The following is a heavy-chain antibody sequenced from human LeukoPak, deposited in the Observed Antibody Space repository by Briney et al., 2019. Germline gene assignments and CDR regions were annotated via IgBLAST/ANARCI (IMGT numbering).Heavy chain of an antibody. CDR1: GFTFTTSW. Sequence: GGSPRLSCAASGFTFTTSWMHWFCQAPGKGLVWVSRIESDGTSTTYADSVKGRFTISRDNAKNTLYLQMNSLRAEDTAVYYCARDQYSSTWYRGAFDVWDQGTMVSVSS. CDR3: ARDQYSSTWYRGAFDV. D-gene: IGHD6-13*01. CDR2: IESDGTST. J-gene: IGHJ3*01. V-gene: IGHV3-74*01.